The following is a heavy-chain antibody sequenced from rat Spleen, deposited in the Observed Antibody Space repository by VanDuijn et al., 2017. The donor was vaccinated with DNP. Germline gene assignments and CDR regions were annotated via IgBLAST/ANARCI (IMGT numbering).Heavy chain of an antibody. CDR1: GFTFNNYW. CDR3: AREGIYNNYVGYFDY. Sequence: EVQLVESGGDLVQPGRSLKLSCVASGFTFNNYWMTWIRQVPGKGLEWVASITSSGGSTYYPDSVKGRFTISRDNAKNTLYLQRNSLRSEDPATYYCAREGIYNNYVGYFDYWGQGVMFTVSS. CDR2: ITSSGGST. V-gene: IGHV5-31*01. D-gene: IGHD1-10*01. J-gene: IGHJ2*01.